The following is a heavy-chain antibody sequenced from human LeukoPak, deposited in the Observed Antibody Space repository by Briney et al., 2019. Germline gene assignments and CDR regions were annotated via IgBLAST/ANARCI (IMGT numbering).Heavy chain of an antibody. Sequence: SETLSLTCTVSGGSISPYYWSWIRQPPGKGLEWIGHISFSGSTDYNASLKSRVTISLDTTRSQFSLGLYSVTAADTAMYYCARHAAGTTRDYWGQGTLVTVSA. CDR3: ARHAAGTTRDY. V-gene: IGHV4-59*08. J-gene: IGHJ4*02. CDR1: GGSISPYY. D-gene: IGHD1-1*01. CDR2: ISFSGST.